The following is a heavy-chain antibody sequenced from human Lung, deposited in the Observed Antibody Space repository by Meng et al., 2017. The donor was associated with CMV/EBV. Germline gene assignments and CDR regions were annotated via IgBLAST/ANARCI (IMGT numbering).Heavy chain of an antibody. J-gene: IGHJ3*02. CDR2: INPNSGGT. CDR3: ARRQYQLVGLAAFDI. D-gene: IGHD2-2*01. CDR1: GYTFTGYY. Sequence: SVKVSCXASGYTFTGYYMHWVRQAPGQGLEWMGWINPNSGGTNYAQKFQGRVTMTRDTSISTAYMELSRLRSDDTAVYYCARRQYQLVGLAAFDIWRQGVIVTSSS. V-gene: IGHV1-2*02.